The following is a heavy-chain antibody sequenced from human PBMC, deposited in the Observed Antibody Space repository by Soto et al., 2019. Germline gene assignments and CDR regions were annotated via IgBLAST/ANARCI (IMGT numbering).Heavy chain of an antibody. CDR3: EKYSRTDAEGYTIEL. J-gene: IGHJ1*01. Sequence: AETLASTFPISGGSISCYYWSWIRQPPGKGLELIGYVYYTGSTKYNPSLESRVAMSADTSKNQFSLKVTSVTAADTAVYYCEKYSRTDAEGYTIELWGQGTLVNVSS. CDR1: GGSISCYY. CDR2: VYYTGST. V-gene: IGHV4-59*01. D-gene: IGHD2-15*01.